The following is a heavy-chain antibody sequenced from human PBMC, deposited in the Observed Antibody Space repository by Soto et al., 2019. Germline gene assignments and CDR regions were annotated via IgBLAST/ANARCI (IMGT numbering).Heavy chain of an antibody. CDR3: AREGIAESGPNFYDF. Sequence: QVQLVESGGGVVQPGRSLTIFCTASGFTFKHNAMHWIRQAPAKGLEWVADISFDGGTKNYADSVKGRFTISRDNSKNTLSLQMRALKGEDTATYYCAREGIAESGPNFYDFWGQGTLVAVSS. CDR1: GFTFKHNA. V-gene: IGHV3-30-3*01. D-gene: IGHD6-13*01. J-gene: IGHJ4*02. CDR2: ISFDGGTK.